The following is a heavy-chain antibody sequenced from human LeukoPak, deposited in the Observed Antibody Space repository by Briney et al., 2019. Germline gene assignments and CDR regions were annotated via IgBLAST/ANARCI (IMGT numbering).Heavy chain of an antibody. CDR1: GGSISSYY. CDR2: IYYSGST. J-gene: IGHJ4*02. D-gene: IGHD6-13*01. V-gene: IGHV4-59*12. CDR3: AVRIAAAGDY. Sequence: PSETLSLTCTVSGGSISSYYWSWIRQPPGKGLEWIGYIYYSGSTNYNPSLKSRVTISVDTSKNQFSLKLSSVTAADTAVYYCAVRIAAAGDYWGQGTLVTVSS.